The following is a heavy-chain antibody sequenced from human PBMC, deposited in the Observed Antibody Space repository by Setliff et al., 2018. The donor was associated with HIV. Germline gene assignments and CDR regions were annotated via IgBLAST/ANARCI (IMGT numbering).Heavy chain of an antibody. D-gene: IGHD2-21*02. Sequence: SETLSLTCTVSGVSIRSDVYYWSWIRQPAGKGLEWIGHIYTSGSTNYNPSLKSRVIISVDTSKMQFSLKLRSVTAADTAMYYCARLLQGGNYAFDIWGQGTMVTVSS. CDR1: GVSIRSDVYY. CDR2: IYTSGST. V-gene: IGHV4-61*09. J-gene: IGHJ3*02. CDR3: ARLLQGGNYAFDI.